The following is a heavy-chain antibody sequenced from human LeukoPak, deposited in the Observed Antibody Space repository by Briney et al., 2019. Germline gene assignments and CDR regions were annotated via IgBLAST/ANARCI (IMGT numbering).Heavy chain of an antibody. CDR2: ISHDGRNK. J-gene: IGHJ4*02. CDR1: GFTFSDTG. V-gene: IGHV3-30*03. D-gene: IGHD3-10*01. CDR3: ARETLTYFYDSGSRH. Sequence: GRSLTLSCAASGFTFSDTGMHWVRQAPGKGLEWVAIISHDGRNKHYADSVKGRFTISRDNPRYTVYLQMNSLRAEDTAVYYCARETLTYFYDSGSRHWGQGTLVTVSS.